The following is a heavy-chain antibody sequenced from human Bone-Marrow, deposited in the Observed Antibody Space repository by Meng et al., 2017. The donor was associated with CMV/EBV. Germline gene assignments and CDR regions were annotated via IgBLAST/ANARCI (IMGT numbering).Heavy chain of an antibody. V-gene: IGHV3-30*02. CDR3: AKAPGRYYDFWSGYYGFGVDY. Sequence: GESLKISCAASGFTFSSYGMHWVRQAPGKGLEWVAFIRYDGSNKYYADSVKGRFTISRDNSKNTLYLQMNSLRAEDTAVYYCAKAPGRYYDFWSGYYGFGVDYWGQGTRVTVSS. J-gene: IGHJ4*02. D-gene: IGHD3-3*01. CDR2: IRYDGSNK. CDR1: GFTFSSYG.